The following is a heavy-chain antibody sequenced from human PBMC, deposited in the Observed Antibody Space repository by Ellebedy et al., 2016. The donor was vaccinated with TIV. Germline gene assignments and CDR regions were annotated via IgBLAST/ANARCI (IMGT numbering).Heavy chain of an antibody. CDR3: TLTSEGYYYYGMDV. CDR1: GGTFSRYA. J-gene: IGHJ6*02. CDR2: IIPIFGTA. Sequence: AASVKVSCKASGGTFSRYAISWVRQAPGQGLEWMGGIIPIFGTANYAQKFQGRVTITADESTSTAYMELSSLRSEDTAVYYCTLTSEGYYYYGMDVWGQGTTVTVSS. V-gene: IGHV1-69*13.